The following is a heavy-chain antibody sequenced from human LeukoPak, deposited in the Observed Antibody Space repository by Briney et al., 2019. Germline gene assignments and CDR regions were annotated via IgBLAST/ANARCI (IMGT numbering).Heavy chain of an antibody. CDR2: IYNSGTT. J-gene: IGHJ6*03. CDR3: ARNRKIAARPTWDYHMDG. D-gene: IGHD6-6*01. Sequence: PSETLSLTCTVSGGSISSHYWTWIRQPPGKGLEWIGYIYNSGTTNYNPSLKSRVTISVDTSKNQFSLKLSSVTAADTAVYYCARNRKIAARPTWDYHMDGWGKGTTVTVSS. CDR1: GGSISSHY. V-gene: IGHV4-59*11.